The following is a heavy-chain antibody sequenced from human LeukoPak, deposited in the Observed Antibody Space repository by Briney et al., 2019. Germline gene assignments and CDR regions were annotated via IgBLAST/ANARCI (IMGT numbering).Heavy chain of an antibody. CDR3: AKESGSRSYGAYFPH. CDR1: GFTFSSYA. CDR2: ISGSGGGT. V-gene: IGHV3-23*01. J-gene: IGHJ1*01. D-gene: IGHD6-13*01. Sequence: PGGSLSLSCAASGFTFSSYAMSWVRQAPGKGLEWVSGISGSGGGTYYADSVKGRFTISRDNSKSTLYLQMNSLRAEDTAVYYCAKESGSRSYGAYFPHWGQGTLVTVS.